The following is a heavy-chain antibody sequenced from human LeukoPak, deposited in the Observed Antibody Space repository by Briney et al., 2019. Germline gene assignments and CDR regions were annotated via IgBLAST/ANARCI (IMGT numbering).Heavy chain of an antibody. D-gene: IGHD3-10*01. CDR1: GFTFSSYA. J-gene: IGHJ3*02. CDR2: ISYDGSNK. Sequence: GRSLRLSCAASGFTFSSYAMHWVRQAPGKGLEWVAVISYDGSNKYYADSVKGRFTISRDNSKNTLYLQMNSLRAEDTAVYYCAAWGSGDAFDIWGQGQWSPSLQ. CDR3: AAWGSGDAFDI. V-gene: IGHV3-30*04.